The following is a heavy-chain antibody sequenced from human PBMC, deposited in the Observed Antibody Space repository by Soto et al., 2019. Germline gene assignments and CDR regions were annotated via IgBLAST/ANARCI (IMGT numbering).Heavy chain of an antibody. V-gene: IGHV4-59*12. D-gene: IGHD3-10*01. CDR2: IYYSGST. CDR3: ARGPYYYGSGSYVHYYYGMDV. J-gene: IGHJ6*02. Sequence: SETLCLTCTVSGGSISSYYWSWIRQPPGKGLEWIGYIYYSGSTNYNPSLKSRVTISVDTSKNQFSLKLSSVTAADTAVYYCARGPYYYGSGSYVHYYYGMDVWGQGTTVTVSS. CDR1: GGSISSYY.